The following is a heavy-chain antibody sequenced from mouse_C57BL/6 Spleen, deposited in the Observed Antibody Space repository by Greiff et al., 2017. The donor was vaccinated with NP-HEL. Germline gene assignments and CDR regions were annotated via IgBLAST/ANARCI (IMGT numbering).Heavy chain of an antibody. CDR3: ARSRPYDPYAMDY. D-gene: IGHD2-12*01. J-gene: IGHJ4*01. CDR1: GYTFTSYW. Sequence: QQSCKASGYTFTSYWMQWVKQRPGQGLEWIGEIDPSDSYTNYNQKFKGKATLTVDTSSSTAYMQLSSLTSEDSAVYYCARSRPYDPYAMDYWGQGTSVTVSS. CDR2: IDPSDSYT. V-gene: IGHV1-50*01.